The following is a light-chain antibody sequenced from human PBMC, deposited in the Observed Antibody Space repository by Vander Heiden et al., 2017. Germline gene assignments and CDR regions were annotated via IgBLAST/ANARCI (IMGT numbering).Light chain of an antibody. V-gene: IGLV2-11*01. J-gene: IGLJ2*01. CDR2: DVT. CDR3: CSYAGMYTFL. Sequence: QSALTQPRSVSGSPGQSVTISCTGTSTDIGNFDFVSWYQHHPGKALKFIIYDVTKRPSGVPDRFSGSKSGNTASLTISGLQPEDEADYYCCSYAGMYTFLFSGGTKLTVL. CDR1: STDIGNFDF.